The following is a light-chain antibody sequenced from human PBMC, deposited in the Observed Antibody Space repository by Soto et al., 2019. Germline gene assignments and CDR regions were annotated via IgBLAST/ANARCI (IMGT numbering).Light chain of an antibody. J-gene: IGLJ1*01. Sequence: QSVLSQPPSASGTPGQTVIISCSGSRSDIGSNFVNWYQHLPGTAPKLLIYNSNQRPSGVPDRFSGSKSGTSASLAISGLQSEDEADYYCAAWDDRLTGPVFCNGTKVTVX. CDR2: NSN. CDR1: RSDIGSNF. CDR3: AAWDDRLTGPV. V-gene: IGLV1-44*01.